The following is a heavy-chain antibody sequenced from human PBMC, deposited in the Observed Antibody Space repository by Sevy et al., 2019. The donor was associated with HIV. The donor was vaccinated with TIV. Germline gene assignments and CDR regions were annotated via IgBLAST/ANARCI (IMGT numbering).Heavy chain of an antibody. CDR3: AREDSNDSSGPYWLDP. D-gene: IGHD3-22*01. V-gene: IGHV3-33*01. Sequence: GGSLRLSCAASGFTFSRYAMQWVRQDPGKGLEWVAVIWYDGSKQYYVDSVKGRFTISRDNSKNILYLQMNSLRVEDTALYYCAREDSNDSSGPYWLDPWGQGTLVTVSS. J-gene: IGHJ5*02. CDR2: IWYDGSKQ. CDR1: GFTFSRYA.